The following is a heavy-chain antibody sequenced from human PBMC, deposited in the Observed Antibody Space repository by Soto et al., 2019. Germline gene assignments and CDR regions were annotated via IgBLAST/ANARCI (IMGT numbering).Heavy chain of an antibody. D-gene: IGHD2-2*01. J-gene: IGHJ4*02. V-gene: IGHV3-66*01. Sequence: EVQLVESGGGLVQPGGSLRLSCAASGFTVSSNNMSWVRQAPGKGLEWVSVIYSGGSTYYADSVKGRFTISRDNSKNTLYLQMNSLRAEDTAVYYCARERCISTSCTFDYWGQGTLVTVSS. CDR3: ARERCISTSCTFDY. CDR2: IYSGGST. CDR1: GFTVSSNN.